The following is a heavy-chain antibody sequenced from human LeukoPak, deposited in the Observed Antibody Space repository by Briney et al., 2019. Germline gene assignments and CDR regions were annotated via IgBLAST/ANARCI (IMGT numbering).Heavy chain of an antibody. D-gene: IGHD3-10*01. Sequence: GVSLRLSCAASGFTFSTYSMNWVRQAPGKGLEWVSSISSTSNHVYTANSLKGRFTISRDNAKNSQYLQMGSLRAEDTAVYYCARDYSGSGVELDYWGQGTLAT. J-gene: IGHJ4*02. V-gene: IGHV3-21*01. CDR1: GFTFSTYS. CDR2: ISSTSNHV. CDR3: ARDYSGSGVELDY.